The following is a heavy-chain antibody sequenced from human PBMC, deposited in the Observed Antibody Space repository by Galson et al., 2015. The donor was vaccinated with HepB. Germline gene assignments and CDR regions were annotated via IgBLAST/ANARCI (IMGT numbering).Heavy chain of an antibody. V-gene: IGHV3-30-3*01. CDR1: GFTFSSYA. CDR3: ARELLGGYSYGYFDY. D-gene: IGHD5-18*01. Sequence: SLRLSCAASGFTFSSYAMHWVHQAPGKGLEWVAVISYDGSNKYYADSVKGRFTISRDNSKNTLSLQMSSLRAEDTAIYYCARELLGGYSYGYFDYWGQGTLVTVSS. CDR2: ISYDGSNK. J-gene: IGHJ4*02.